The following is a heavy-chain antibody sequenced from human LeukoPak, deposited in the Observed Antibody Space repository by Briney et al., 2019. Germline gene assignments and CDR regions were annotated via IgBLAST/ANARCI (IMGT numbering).Heavy chain of an antibody. D-gene: IGHD2-2*01. CDR3: ARDPLSNSWYYFDY. CDR2: IHPNSGGT. Sequence: ASVKVSCKASGYTFSDFYVHWVRQAPGQGLEWMGWIHPNSGGTNYAQSLQGRVTMTRDRSISTAYMELSRLTSDDTAAYYCARDPLSNSWYYFDYWGRGTLVTVSS. V-gene: IGHV1-2*02. CDR1: GYTFSDFY. J-gene: IGHJ4*02.